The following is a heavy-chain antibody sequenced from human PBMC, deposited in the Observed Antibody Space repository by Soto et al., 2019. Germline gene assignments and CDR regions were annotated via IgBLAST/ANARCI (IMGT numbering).Heavy chain of an antibody. D-gene: IGHD3-10*01. Sequence: QVQLQESGPGLVKPLETLSLTCTVPGGSITSYYWSWVRQPPGKGLEWIGYIYYNGNINYNPSLKSRLTISVDTSKNQFSLRLSSVPAADTAVYYCATGRVYFGSEYWGQGTLVTVSS. CDR1: GGSITSYY. CDR2: IYYNGNI. J-gene: IGHJ4*02. CDR3: ATGRVYFGSEY. V-gene: IGHV4-59*01.